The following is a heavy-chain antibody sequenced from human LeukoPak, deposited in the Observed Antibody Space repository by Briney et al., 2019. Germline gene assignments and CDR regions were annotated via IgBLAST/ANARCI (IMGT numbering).Heavy chain of an antibody. J-gene: IGHJ5*02. V-gene: IGHV3-48*01. D-gene: IGHD1-26*01. Sequence: PGGSLRLSCAASGFTFSRYGMNWVRQAPGKGLEWVSYISSSSNTVNYADSVKGRFTTSRDNALNSLYLQMSSLRAEDTAVYFCARFPLQGGSYEVVSWGQGTLVTVSS. CDR3: ARFPLQGGSYEVVS. CDR2: ISSSSNTV. CDR1: GFTFSRYG.